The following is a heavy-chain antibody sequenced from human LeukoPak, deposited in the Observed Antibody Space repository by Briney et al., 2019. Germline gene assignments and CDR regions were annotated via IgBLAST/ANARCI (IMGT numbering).Heavy chain of an antibody. D-gene: IGHD3-3*01. CDR2: IYYSGST. CDR3: AREGFWSGSFDY. V-gene: IGHV4-59*01. Sequence: SETLSLTCTVSGGSISSYYWSWIRQPPGKGLEWIGYIYYSGSTNYNPSLKSRVTISVDTSKNQFSLKLSSVTAADTAVHYCAREGFWSGSFDYWGQGTLVTVSS. J-gene: IGHJ4*02. CDR1: GGSISSYY.